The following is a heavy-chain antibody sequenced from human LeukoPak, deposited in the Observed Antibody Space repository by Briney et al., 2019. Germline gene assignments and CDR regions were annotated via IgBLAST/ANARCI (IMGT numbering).Heavy chain of an antibody. CDR1: GFTFSSDA. Sequence: GGSLRLSCAASGFTFSSDAMSWVRQAPGKGLEWVSTLSGSSVNVYYADSLKGRFTISRDNSRNTLYLQVNSLRVEDTAVYYCTKGSHEGTAAGSWGQGTLVTVSS. V-gene: IGHV3-23*01. J-gene: IGHJ4*02. D-gene: IGHD6-13*01. CDR3: TKGSHEGTAAGS. CDR2: LSGSSVNV.